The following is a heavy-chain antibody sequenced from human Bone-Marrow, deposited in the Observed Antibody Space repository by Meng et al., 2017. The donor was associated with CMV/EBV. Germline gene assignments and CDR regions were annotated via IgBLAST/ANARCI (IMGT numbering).Heavy chain of an antibody. CDR3: ARDPIAAAAINWFDP. CDR1: GGSISSYY. Sequence: QVQLQESGPGLVKPSEXLSPTCTVSGGSISSYYWSWIRQPAGKGLEWIGRIYTSGSTNYNPSLKSRVTMSVDTSKNQFSLKLSSVTAADTAVYYCARDPIAAAAINWFDPWGQGTLVTVSS. D-gene: IGHD6-13*01. CDR2: IYTSGST. V-gene: IGHV4-4*07. J-gene: IGHJ5*02.